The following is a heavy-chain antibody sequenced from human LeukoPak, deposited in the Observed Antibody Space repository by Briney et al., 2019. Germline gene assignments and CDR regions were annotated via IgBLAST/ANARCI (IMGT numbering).Heavy chain of an antibody. CDR2: ISSADPT. Sequence: PGGSLRLSCAASGFTVGSYYMSWVRQAPGKGLEWVSLISSADPTLSAASVKARFPISRDNSKSTLYLQMNSLRPEDTAVYFCARAKIDTFNLFDSWGQGTLVTVSS. J-gene: IGHJ4*02. CDR3: ARAKIDTFNLFDS. D-gene: IGHD3-9*01. V-gene: IGHV3-66*02. CDR1: GFTVGSYY.